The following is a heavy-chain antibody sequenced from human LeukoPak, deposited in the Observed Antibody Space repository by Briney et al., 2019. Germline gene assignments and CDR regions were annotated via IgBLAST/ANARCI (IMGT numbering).Heavy chain of an antibody. CDR2: IYYSGST. D-gene: IGHD2-2*01. V-gene: IGHV4-39*07. J-gene: IGHJ5*02. CDR1: GGSISSSSYY. CDR3: VPDAGDAYSARDCSSTSCYFDP. Sequence: SETLSLTCTVSGGSISSSSYYWGWIRQPPGKGLEWIGSIYYSGSTYYNPSLKSRVTISVDASKNQFSLKLSSVTAADTAVYYCVPDAGDAYSARDCSSTSCYFDPWGQGTLVTVSS.